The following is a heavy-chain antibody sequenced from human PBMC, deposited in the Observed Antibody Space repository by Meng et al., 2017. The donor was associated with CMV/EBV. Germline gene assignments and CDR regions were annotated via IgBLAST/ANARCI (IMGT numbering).Heavy chain of an antibody. D-gene: IGHD5-24*01. CDR3: TTPREGAFDT. Sequence: GESLKISCAASGFTFSGSAMHWVRQASGKGLEWVGRIRSKANSYATAYAASVKGRFTISRDDSKNTAYLQMDSLKTEATAVYYCTTPREGAFDTWGQGTMVTVSS. V-gene: IGHV3-73*01. CDR2: IRSKANSYAT. CDR1: GFTFSGSA. J-gene: IGHJ3*02.